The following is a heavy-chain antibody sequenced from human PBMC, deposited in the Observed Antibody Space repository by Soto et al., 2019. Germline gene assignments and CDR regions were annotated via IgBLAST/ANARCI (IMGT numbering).Heavy chain of an antibody. V-gene: IGHV4-59*01. CDR1: GGSIGSYH. D-gene: IGHD4-17*01. CDR3: ARDLRPTPSYYGPRLYGLDV. Sequence: QVQLQESGPGLVKPSETLSLTCTVSGGSIGSYHWSWIRQPPGKGLEWIGYIYYSGRANYTPSLKSRVTISVDRSKNQFSLRLSSVTAADTAVYYCARDLRPTPSYYGPRLYGLDVWGQGTTVTVSS. J-gene: IGHJ6*02. CDR2: IYYSGRA.